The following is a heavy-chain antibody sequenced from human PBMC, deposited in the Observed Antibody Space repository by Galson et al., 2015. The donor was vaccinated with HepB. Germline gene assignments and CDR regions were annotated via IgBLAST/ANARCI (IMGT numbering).Heavy chain of an antibody. D-gene: IGHD3-9*01. Sequence: SLRLSCAASGFTFSRYGMHWVRQAPGKGLEWLAVISNDGSNKYYADSVKGRFTISRDNSKNTLYLQMNSLRAEDTAVYYCAKVDKPGGEPWGQGTLVIVSS. CDR1: GFTFSRYG. J-gene: IGHJ5*02. V-gene: IGHV3-30*18. CDR2: ISNDGSNK. CDR3: AKVDKPGGEP.